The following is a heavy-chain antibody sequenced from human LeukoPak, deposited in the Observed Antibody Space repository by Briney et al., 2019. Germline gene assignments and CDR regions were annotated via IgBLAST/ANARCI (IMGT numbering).Heavy chain of an antibody. Sequence: GGSLRLSCAASGFTFSSYSMNWVRQAPGKGLEWVSSISSSSSSYIHSADSVRGRFTIPRDNAKNSLFLQMNSLRAEDTAVYYCARDEWGDAFDIWGQGTMVTVFS. J-gene: IGHJ3*02. D-gene: IGHD1-26*01. CDR3: ARDEWGDAFDI. V-gene: IGHV3-21*01. CDR2: ISSSSSSYI. CDR1: GFTFSSYS.